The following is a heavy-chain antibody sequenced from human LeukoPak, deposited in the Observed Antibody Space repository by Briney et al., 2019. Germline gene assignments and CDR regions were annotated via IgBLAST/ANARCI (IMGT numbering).Heavy chain of an antibody. Sequence: QPGGSLRLSCVPSGFSFSNYAMSWVRQAPGKGLEWVSYISSNSNTIYYADSVKGRFTISRDNAKNSLYLQMNSLRAEDTAVYYCARRREMAKRSLDYWGQGTLVIVSS. V-gene: IGHV3-48*04. CDR2: ISSNSNTI. J-gene: IGHJ4*02. D-gene: IGHD5-24*01. CDR1: GFSFSNYA. CDR3: ARRREMAKRSLDY.